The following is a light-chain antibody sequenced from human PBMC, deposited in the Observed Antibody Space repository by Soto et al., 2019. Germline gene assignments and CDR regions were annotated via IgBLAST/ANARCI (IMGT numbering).Light chain of an antibody. CDR2: AAS. CDR3: QQYNDWPPWT. CDR1: QSVSVN. J-gene: IGKJ1*01. V-gene: IGKV3-15*01. Sequence: EIAMTQSPATLSVSPGETATLSCRASQSVSVNLAWYQQKPGQAPRLLIYAASTRATGIPARFSDRGSGTEFTLTISSLQPEDFAVYFCQQYNDWPPWTFGQGTQVDIK.